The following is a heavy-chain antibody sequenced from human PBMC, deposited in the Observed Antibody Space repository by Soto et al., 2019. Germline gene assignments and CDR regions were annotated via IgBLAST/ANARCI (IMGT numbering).Heavy chain of an antibody. D-gene: IGHD6-6*01. V-gene: IGHV3-23*01. Sequence: GGSLRLSCAASGLTFSSYAMSWVRQAPGKGLEWVSAISGSGGSTYYADSVKGRFTISRDNSKNTLYLQMNSLRAEDTAVYYCAKDSSFGYYYYMDVWGKGTTVTVSS. CDR2: ISGSGGST. CDR3: AKDSSFGYYYYMDV. J-gene: IGHJ6*03. CDR1: GLTFSSYA.